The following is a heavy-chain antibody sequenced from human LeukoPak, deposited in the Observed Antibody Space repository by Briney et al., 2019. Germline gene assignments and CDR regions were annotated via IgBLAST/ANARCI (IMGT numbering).Heavy chain of an antibody. J-gene: IGHJ3*02. D-gene: IGHD1-1*01. Sequence: ASVKVSCKASGGTFSSYAISWVRQAPGQGLECMGWINPNSAGTNYAQKFQGRVTMTRDTSISTAYMELSSLRFDDTAVYYCARGGEIGGTTIVDDAFDIWGQGTMVTVSS. CDR1: GGTFSSYA. CDR3: ARGGEIGGTTIVDDAFDI. V-gene: IGHV1-2*02. CDR2: INPNSAGT.